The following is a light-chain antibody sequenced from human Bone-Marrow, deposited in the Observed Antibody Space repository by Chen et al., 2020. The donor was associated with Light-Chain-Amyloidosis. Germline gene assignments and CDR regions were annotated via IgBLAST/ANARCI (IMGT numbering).Light chain of an antibody. CDR1: DLPTKY. CDR2: RDT. J-gene: IGLJ2*01. Sequence: SYDLTPPPPAYLSPGQTARIPCSGDDLPTKYAYWYQQKPGQAPVLVIHRDTERPSGISERFSGSSSGTTATLTISGVQAEDEADYHCQSADSSGTYEVIFGGGTKLTVL. V-gene: IGLV3-25*03. CDR3: QSADSSGTYEVI.